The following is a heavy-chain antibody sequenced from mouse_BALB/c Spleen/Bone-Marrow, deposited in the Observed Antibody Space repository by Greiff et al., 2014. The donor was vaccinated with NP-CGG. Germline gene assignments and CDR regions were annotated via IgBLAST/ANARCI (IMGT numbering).Heavy chain of an antibody. D-gene: IGHD1-1*01. CDR3: ARDYYGSRYYFDY. CDR1: GYAFSSYS. CDR2: IYPGDGDT. Sequence: QVQLQQSGAELVRPGSSVKISCKASGYAFSSYSMNWVKQRPGQGLEWIGQIYPGDGDTNYNGKFKGKATLTADKSSSTAYMQLSSLTSEDSAVYFCARDYYGSRYYFDYWGQGTTLTVSS. J-gene: IGHJ2*01. V-gene: IGHV1-80*01.